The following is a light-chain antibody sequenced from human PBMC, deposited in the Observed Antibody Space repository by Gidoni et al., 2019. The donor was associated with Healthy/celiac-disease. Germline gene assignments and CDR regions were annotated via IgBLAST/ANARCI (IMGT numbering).Light chain of an antibody. CDR3: QSYDSSNSVV. CDR1: SGSIASNY. J-gene: IGLJ2*01. Sequence: NFMLTQPHSVSEAPGKTVTISCTRSSGSIASNYVQWYQQRPGSSPTTVIYEDNQRPSGVPARFSGSIDSSSNSASLTISGLKTEDEADYYCQSYDSSNSVVFGGGTKLTV. CDR2: EDN. V-gene: IGLV6-57*01.